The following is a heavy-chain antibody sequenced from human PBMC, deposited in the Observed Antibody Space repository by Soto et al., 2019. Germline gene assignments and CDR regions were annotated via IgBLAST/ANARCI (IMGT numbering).Heavy chain of an antibody. J-gene: IGHJ4*02. CDR1: GFPFSSYA. Sequence: GGSLRLSCAASGFPFSSYAMTWVRQAPGKGLEWVSAISGSGGSTYYADSVKGRFTISRDKSKNTLYLQMNSLRAEDTAVYYCAKSGLYCGDDCYFPYYFDYWGQGTLVIVSS. CDR2: ISGSGGST. D-gene: IGHD2-21*02. V-gene: IGHV3-23*01. CDR3: AKSGLYCGDDCYFPYYFDY.